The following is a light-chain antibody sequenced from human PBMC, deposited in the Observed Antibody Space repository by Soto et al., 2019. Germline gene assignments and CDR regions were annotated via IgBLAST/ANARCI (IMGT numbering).Light chain of an antibody. CDR3: MQGTHWPIT. CDR2: KVS. V-gene: IGKV2-30*02. J-gene: IGKJ5*01. Sequence: EVVVTQSTLSLPVTLGQAASISCRSSQSLVRRDGNTYVSWFRQRPGQSPRRLIYKVSNRDSGVPARFSGSGSGTDFTLKISRVEAEDVGIYYCMQGTHWPITFGHVRLLAVK. CDR1: QSLVRRDGNTY.